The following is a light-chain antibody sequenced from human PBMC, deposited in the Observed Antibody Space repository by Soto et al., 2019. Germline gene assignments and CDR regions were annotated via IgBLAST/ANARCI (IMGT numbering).Light chain of an antibody. CDR3: QQYENYWT. J-gene: IGKJ1*01. Sequence: DIQTTQSPSTPSSTAGDRVTLTCRASQSISSWLAWYQQKPGNAPKLLIYDASNLESGVPSRFSGSGSGTEFTLTISNMQPDDIATYYCQQYENYWTFGQGTKVDI. CDR1: QSISSW. CDR2: DAS. V-gene: IGKV1-5*01.